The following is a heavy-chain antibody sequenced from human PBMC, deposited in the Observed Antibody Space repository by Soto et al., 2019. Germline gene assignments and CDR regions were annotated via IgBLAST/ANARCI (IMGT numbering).Heavy chain of an antibody. Sequence: SETLSLTCTVSGGSISSYYWSWIRQPPGKGLEWIGYIYYSGSTNYNPSLKSRVTISVDTSKNQFSLKLSSVTAADTAVYYCATTPYSSGWFDPWGQGTLVTVSS. V-gene: IGHV4-59*08. CDR1: GGSISSYY. J-gene: IGHJ5*02. D-gene: IGHD6-19*01. CDR3: ATTPYSSGWFDP. CDR2: IYYSGST.